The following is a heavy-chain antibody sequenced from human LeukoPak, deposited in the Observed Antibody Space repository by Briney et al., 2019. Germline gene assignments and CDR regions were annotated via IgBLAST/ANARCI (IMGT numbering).Heavy chain of an antibody. CDR2: INSDGSDT. CDR3: ARNNWGIDY. D-gene: IGHD7-27*01. J-gene: IGHJ4*02. Sequence: GGSLRLACAASGFSFRNHWMHWVRQAPGKGLVLVALINSDGSDTSHADSVEGRFTISRDNAKDTLYLQMNSRRVEDTAVHYCARNNWGIDYWGQGTLVAVSS. CDR1: GFSFRNHW. V-gene: IGHV3-74*01.